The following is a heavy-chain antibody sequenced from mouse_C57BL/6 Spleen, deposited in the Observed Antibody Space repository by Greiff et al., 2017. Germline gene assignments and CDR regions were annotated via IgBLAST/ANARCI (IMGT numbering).Heavy chain of an antibody. CDR2: ISSGGDYI. D-gene: IGHD1-1*01. V-gene: IGHV5-9-1*02. CDR1: GFTFSSYA. Sequence: EVQGVESGEGLVKPGGSLKLSCAASGFTFSSYAMSWVRQTPEKRLEWVAYISSGGDYIYYADTVKGRFTISRDNARNTLYLQMSSLKSEDTAMYYCTRESPYYYGSSHWYFDVWGTGTTVTVSS. J-gene: IGHJ1*03. CDR3: TRESPYYYGSSHWYFDV.